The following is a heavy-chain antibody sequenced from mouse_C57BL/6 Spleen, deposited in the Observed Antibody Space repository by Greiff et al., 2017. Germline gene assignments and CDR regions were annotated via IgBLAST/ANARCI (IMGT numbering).Heavy chain of an antibody. V-gene: IGHV1-72*01. J-gene: IGHJ4*01. CDR1: GYTFTSYW. D-gene: IGHD2-5*01. CDR2: IDPNSGGT. Sequence: VQLQQPGAELVKPGASVKLSCKASGYTFTSYWMHWVKQRPGRGLEWIGRIDPNSGGTKYNEKFKSKATLTVDKPSSTAYTQLSSLTSEDSAVYYCARERDSNYEGLAMDYWGQGTSVTVSS. CDR3: ARERDSNYEGLAMDY.